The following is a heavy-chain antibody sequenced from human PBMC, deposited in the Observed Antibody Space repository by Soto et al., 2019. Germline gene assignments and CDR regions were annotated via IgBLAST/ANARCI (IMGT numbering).Heavy chain of an antibody. D-gene: IGHD6-19*01. V-gene: IGHV3-7*04. Sequence: GGSLRLSCAASRFTFSDYWMTWVRQAPGKGLEWVANIKEDGSDKNYVDSVKGRFTISRDNAKNSLYLQKNSLRAEDTAVYYCARDSGWFRFDYWGQGTLVTVSS. J-gene: IGHJ4*02. CDR2: IKEDGSDK. CDR1: RFTFSDYW. CDR3: ARDSGWFRFDY.